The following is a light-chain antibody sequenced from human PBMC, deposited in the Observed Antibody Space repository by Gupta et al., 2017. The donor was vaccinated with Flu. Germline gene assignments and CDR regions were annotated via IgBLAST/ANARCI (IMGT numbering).Light chain of an antibody. J-gene: IGLJ1*01. CDR2: EVS. V-gene: IGLV2-14*01. CDR1: SSDVGGYNY. CDR3: SADTSSSNYV. Sequence: SALTQPASVSGSPRQSLTISCTGTSSDVGGYNYVSWYQPHPGKAPTLMIYEVSKRPAGVSNRFSGSKAGNTASLTISGRQEEDEADYYCSADTSSSNYVCGTGTKVTVL.